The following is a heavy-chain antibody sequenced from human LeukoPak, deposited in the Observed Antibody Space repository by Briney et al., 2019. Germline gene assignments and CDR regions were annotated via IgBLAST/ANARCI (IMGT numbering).Heavy chain of an antibody. CDR2: ISYSGNA. CDR3: ARNLGQTWGTVTTDLWYFDH. Sequence: SETLSLTCTVSGASIITTNYYWGWIRQPPGKGLEWIGSISYSGNAYYNPSLRSRLSISTDASKNQFSLKVRSVTAADTAVYYCARNLGQTWGTVTTDLWYFDHWGQGTLVPVSS. CDR1: GASIITTNYY. V-gene: IGHV4-39*01. D-gene: IGHD4-11*01. J-gene: IGHJ4*02.